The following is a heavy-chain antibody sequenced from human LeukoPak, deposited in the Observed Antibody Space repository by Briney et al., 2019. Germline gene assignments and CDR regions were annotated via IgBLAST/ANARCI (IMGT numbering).Heavy chain of an antibody. CDR1: GYTFTDYY. J-gene: IGHJ5*02. D-gene: IGHD3-10*01. Sequence: ASVKVSCKASGYTFTDYYMHWVRQDPGQGLEWMGSINPNSGGTSSAQKFQGRVTMIRDTSINTVYMELRRLRSDDTAVYYCARGGIMNFGERAPRPWFDPWGQGTLVTVSS. CDR2: INPNSGGT. CDR3: ARGGIMNFGERAPRPWFDP. V-gene: IGHV1-2*02.